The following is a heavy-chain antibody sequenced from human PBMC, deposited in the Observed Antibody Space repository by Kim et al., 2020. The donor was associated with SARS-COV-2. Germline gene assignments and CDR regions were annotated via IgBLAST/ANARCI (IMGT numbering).Heavy chain of an antibody. J-gene: IGHJ5*02. CDR3: ARLLWFGESWFDP. Sequence: PSPKSRVTISVDKSKHQFSLKLSSVTAADTAVYYCARLLWFGESWFDPWGQGTLVTVSS. V-gene: IGHV4-4*02. D-gene: IGHD3-10*01.